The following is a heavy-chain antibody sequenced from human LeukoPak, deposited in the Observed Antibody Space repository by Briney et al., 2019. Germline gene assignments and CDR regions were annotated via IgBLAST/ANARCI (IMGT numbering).Heavy chain of an antibody. J-gene: IGHJ5*02. D-gene: IGHD3-10*01. CDR2: IYYSGST. CDR3: AGYYGSGSYYGWFDP. CDR1: GGSISSYC. Sequence: PSETLSLTCTVSGGSISSYCWSWIRQPPGKGLEWIGYIYYSGSTNYNPSLKSRVTISVDTSKNQFSLKLSSVTAADTAVYYCAGYYGSGSYYGWFDPWGQGTLVTVSS. V-gene: IGHV4-59*12.